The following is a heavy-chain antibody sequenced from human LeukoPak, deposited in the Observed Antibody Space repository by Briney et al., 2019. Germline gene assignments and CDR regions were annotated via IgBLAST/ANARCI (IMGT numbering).Heavy chain of an antibody. Sequence: GGSLRLSCAASGLTFSRYWMSWVRQAPGKGLEWVANIKQDGSEKYYVDSVKGRFTISRDNAKNSLYLQMNSLRAEDTAVYYCAKDLGVGATPRFFDYWGQGTLVTVSS. CDR3: AKDLGVGATPRFFDY. CDR1: GLTFSRYW. J-gene: IGHJ4*02. CDR2: IKQDGSEK. V-gene: IGHV3-7*01. D-gene: IGHD1-26*01.